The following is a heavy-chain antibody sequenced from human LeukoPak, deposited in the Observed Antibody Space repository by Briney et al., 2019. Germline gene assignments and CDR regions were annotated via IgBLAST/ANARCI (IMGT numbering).Heavy chain of an antibody. CDR2: IYYSGST. D-gene: IGHD3-9*01. Sequence: SETLSLTCTVSGGSISSYYWSWIRQPPGKGLEWIGYIYYSGSTNYNPSLKSRVTISVDTSKNQFSLKLSSVTAADTAAYYCARYLSGYLDYWGQGTLVTVSS. J-gene: IGHJ4*02. CDR3: ARYLSGYLDY. V-gene: IGHV4-59*01. CDR1: GGSISSYY.